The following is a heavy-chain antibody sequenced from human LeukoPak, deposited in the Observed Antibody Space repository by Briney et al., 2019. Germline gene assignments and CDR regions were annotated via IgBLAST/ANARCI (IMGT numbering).Heavy chain of an antibody. V-gene: IGHV3-30-3*01. CDR1: GFTFSSYA. J-gene: IGHJ4*02. Sequence: GGSLRLSCAASGFTFSSYAMHWVRQAPGKGLEWVAVISYDGSNRYYADSVKGRFTISRDNSKNTLYLQMNSLRAEDTAVYYCARAHSSSSLASFDYWGQGTLVTVSS. CDR3: ARAHSSSSLASFDY. D-gene: IGHD6-6*01. CDR2: ISYDGSNR.